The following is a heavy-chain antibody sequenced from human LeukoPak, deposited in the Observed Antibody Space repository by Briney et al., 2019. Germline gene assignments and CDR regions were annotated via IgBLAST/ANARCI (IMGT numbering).Heavy chain of an antibody. Sequence: GASVKVSCKASGYTFTNYGISWVRQAPGQGLEWMAWVSTYDHDTNYAQKFRGRVTMTTDTSTSTAYMELRSLGSDDTAVYYCARAGERDGYNFDYWGQGTLVTVSS. CDR3: ARAGERDGYNFDY. CDR1: GYTFTNYG. D-gene: IGHD5-24*01. J-gene: IGHJ4*02. V-gene: IGHV1-18*01. CDR2: VSTYDHDT.